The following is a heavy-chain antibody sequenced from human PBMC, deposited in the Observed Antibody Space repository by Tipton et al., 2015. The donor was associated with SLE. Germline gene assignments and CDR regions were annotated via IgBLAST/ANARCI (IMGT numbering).Heavy chain of an antibody. CDR2: INHSGST. J-gene: IGHJ4*02. Sequence: AGLVKPSETPSLTCAVYGGSFSDYYWSWIRQPPGKGLEWIGEINHSGSTNYNPSLKSRVTISVDTSKNQFSLKLSSVTAADTAVYFCARHIMSGSVDYWGQGTLVTVSS. V-gene: IGHV4-34*01. D-gene: IGHD3-9*01. CDR1: GGSFSDYY. CDR3: ARHIMSGSVDY.